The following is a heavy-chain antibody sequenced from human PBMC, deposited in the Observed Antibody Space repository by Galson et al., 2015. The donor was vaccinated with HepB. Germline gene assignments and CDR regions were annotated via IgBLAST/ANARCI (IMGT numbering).Heavy chain of an antibody. D-gene: IGHD3-22*01. CDR3: AREEDYYDSSGYRDYFDY. Sequence: SLRLSCAASGFTFSSYAMHWVRQAPGKGLEWVAVISYDGSNKYYADSVKGRFTISRDNSKNTLYLQMNSLRAEDTAVYYCAREEDYYDSSGYRDYFDYWGQGTLVTVSS. CDR2: ISYDGSNK. CDR1: GFTFSSYA. J-gene: IGHJ4*02. V-gene: IGHV3-30*04.